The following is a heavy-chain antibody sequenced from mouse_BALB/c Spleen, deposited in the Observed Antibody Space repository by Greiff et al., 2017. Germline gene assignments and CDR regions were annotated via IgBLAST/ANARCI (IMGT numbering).Heavy chain of an antibody. V-gene: IGHV1-4*02. J-gene: IGHJ2*01. CDR2: INPSSGYT. CDR3: ARDYYGSSFDY. Sequence: VKLVESAAELARPGASVKMSCKASGYTFTSYTMHWVKQRPGQGLEWIGYINPSSGYTEYNQKFKDKTTLTADKSSSTAYMQLSSLTSEDSAVYYCARDYYGSSFDYWGQGTTLTVSS. CDR1: GYTFTSYT. D-gene: IGHD1-1*01.